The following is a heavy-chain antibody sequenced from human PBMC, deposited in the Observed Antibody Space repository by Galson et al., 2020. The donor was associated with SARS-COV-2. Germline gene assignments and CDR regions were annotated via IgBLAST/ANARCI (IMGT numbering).Heavy chain of an antibody. CDR1: GFTFSDHN. J-gene: IGHJ2*01. CDR3: ARDMGTGFRMYWYFDL. Sequence: GESLKISCSASGFTFSDHNMIWVRQAPGKGLAWVSSISGSTSYKYYADSVKGRFTISRDNAKNSLYLQMDSLRAEDTGVYYCARDMGTGFRMYWYFDLWGRGTLVTV. D-gene: IGHD2-8*02. V-gene: IGHV3-21*01. CDR2: ISGSTSYK.